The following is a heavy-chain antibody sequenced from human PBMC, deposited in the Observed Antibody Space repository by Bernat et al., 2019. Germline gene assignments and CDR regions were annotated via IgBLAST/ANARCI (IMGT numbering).Heavy chain of an antibody. Sequence: QVQLVESGGGLVKPGGSLRLSCAASGFTFSDYYMSWIRQAPGKGLEWVSAITGNGISTYYADSVKGRFTISRDNSKNTLYLQMNNLRAADTAVYYCARDGSGWLFDCWGQGTLVTVSS. CDR3: ARDGSGWLFDC. D-gene: IGHD6-19*01. V-gene: IGHV3-11*01. CDR1: GFTFSDYY. CDR2: ITGNGIST. J-gene: IGHJ4*02.